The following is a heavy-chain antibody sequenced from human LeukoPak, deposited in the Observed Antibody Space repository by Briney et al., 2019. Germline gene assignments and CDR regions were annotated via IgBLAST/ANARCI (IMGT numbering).Heavy chain of an antibody. Sequence: SETLSLTCAVYGGSFSGYHWSWIRQSSEKGLEWIGEINDRGSTNYNPSLKSRVTMSLDTSKNQFSLNLSSVTAADTALYYYARGGPSIAAVATRNYFQHWGQGTLVTVSS. CDR3: ARGGPSIAAVATRNYFQH. CDR1: GGSFSGYH. D-gene: IGHD6-13*01. V-gene: IGHV4-34*01. J-gene: IGHJ1*01. CDR2: INDRGST.